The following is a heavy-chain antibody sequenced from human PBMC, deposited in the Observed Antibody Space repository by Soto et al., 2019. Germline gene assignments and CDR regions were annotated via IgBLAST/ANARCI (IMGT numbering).Heavy chain of an antibody. Sequence: QVQLQESGPGLVKPSGTLSLTCAVSGVSISSSNWWSWVRQPPGKGLEWIGEIYHSGSTNYNPSLKSRVTISVDKSKNQFSLKLSSVTAADTAVYYCARMIGVVVLAATPAYNWFDPWGPGTLVTVSS. CDR2: IYHSGST. CDR3: ARMIGVVVLAATPAYNWFDP. J-gene: IGHJ5*02. V-gene: IGHV4-4*02. CDR1: GVSISSSNW. D-gene: IGHD2-15*01.